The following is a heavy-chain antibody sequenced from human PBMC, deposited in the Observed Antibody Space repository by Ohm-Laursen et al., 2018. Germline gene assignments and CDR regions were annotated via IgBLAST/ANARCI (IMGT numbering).Heavy chain of an antibody. V-gene: IGHV3-11*01. CDR1: GFTFSDYY. CDR3: ARCKQPRDYYGMGV. J-gene: IGHJ6*02. D-gene: IGHD6-13*01. Sequence: SLRLSCAASGFTFSDYYMSWIRQAPGKGLEWVSHISSSGSTIYYADSVKGRFTISRDNAKNSLYLQMNSLRAEDTAVYYCARCKQPRDYYGMGVWGQGTTVTVSS. CDR2: ISSSGSTI.